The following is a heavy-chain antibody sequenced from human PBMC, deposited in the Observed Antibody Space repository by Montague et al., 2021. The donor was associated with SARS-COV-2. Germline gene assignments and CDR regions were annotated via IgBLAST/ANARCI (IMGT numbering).Heavy chain of an antibody. CDR1: GASIRSSIDC. CDR3: ARGCNMYGELADY. V-gene: IGHV4-39*01. D-gene: IGHD4-17*01. J-gene: IGHJ4*02. CDR2: FYYSGNS. Sequence: SETLSLTCTVSGASIRSSIDCWGWIRQPPGKGLEWIANFYYSGNSYYNPSLKSRITISVDTSNNQFSLKLSSVTAADTAVYYWARGCNMYGELADYWGQGTLVTVSS.